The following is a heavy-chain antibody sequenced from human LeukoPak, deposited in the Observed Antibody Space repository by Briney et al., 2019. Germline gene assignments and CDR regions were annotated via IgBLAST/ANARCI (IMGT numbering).Heavy chain of an antibody. D-gene: IGHD3-10*01. CDR1: GFAFSSYA. CDR2: ISYEGSNK. CDR3: ARELYYYGSGSYYPHRYYFDY. Sequence: PGRSLRLSCAASGFAFSSYAMHWVRQAPGKGLEWVAVISYEGSNKYYADSVKGRFTISRDNSKNTLFLQVKSLRAEDTAVYYCARELYYYGSGSYYPHRYYFDYWGQGTLVTVSS. J-gene: IGHJ4*02. V-gene: IGHV3-30*04.